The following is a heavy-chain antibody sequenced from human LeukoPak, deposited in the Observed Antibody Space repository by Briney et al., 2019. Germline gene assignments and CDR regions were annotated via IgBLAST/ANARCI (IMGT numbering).Heavy chain of an antibody. Sequence: GESLKISCKGSGYSFSSYWIGWVRQMPGKGLEWMGIIYPGDSDTRYSPSFQGQVTISADKSISTAYLQWNSLKASDTAMYYCARQEYCSGASCYTWFDPWGQGTLVTVSS. CDR3: ARQEYCSGASCYTWFDP. D-gene: IGHD2-15*01. J-gene: IGHJ5*02. V-gene: IGHV5-51*01. CDR1: GYSFSSYW. CDR2: IYPGDSDT.